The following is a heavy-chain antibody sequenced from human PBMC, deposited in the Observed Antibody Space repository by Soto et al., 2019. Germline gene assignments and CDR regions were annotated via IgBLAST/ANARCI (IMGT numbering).Heavy chain of an antibody. CDR1: GYTFTTYW. CDR2: IFPGDSDT. Sequence: PGESLKISCKASGYTFTTYWIGWVRQTPGKGLEWMGIIFPGDSDTRYSPSFQGHVTISADKSTGTAFMHWGSLAASDTGLYYCARVGRVTVSGDSFHFFDLDVWGQGTTVTVSS. J-gene: IGHJ6*01. CDR3: ARVGRVTVSGDSFHFFDLDV. D-gene: IGHD2-21*02. V-gene: IGHV5-51*01.